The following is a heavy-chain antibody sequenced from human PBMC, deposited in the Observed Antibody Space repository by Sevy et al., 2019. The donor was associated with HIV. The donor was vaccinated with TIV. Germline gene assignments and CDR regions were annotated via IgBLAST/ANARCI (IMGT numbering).Heavy chain of an antibody. CDR3: AKSIAAAGPYYYYGMDV. CDR1: GFTFSDYY. Sequence: GGSLRLSCVASGFTFSDYYMSWIRQAPGKGLEWVSYISGSDGAIYYADSVKGRFTISRDNTKNSLYLQMTSLTAEDTAVYYCAKSIAAAGPYYYYGMDVWGQGTTVTVSS. V-gene: IGHV3-11*01. D-gene: IGHD6-13*01. CDR2: ISGSDGAI. J-gene: IGHJ6*02.